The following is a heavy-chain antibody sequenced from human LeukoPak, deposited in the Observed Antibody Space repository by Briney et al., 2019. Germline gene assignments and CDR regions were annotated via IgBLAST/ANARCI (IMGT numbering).Heavy chain of an antibody. CDR1: GFTSSSYW. CDR3: AKLPDYSAAAGTWYDY. J-gene: IGHJ4*02. V-gene: IGHV3-74*01. CDR2: INSDGSST. D-gene: IGHD6-13*01. Sequence: GGSLRLSCAASGFTSSSYWMHWVRQAPGKGLVWVSRINSDGSSTSYADSVKGRFTISRDNAKNTLYLQMNSLRAEDTAVYYCAKLPDYSAAAGTWYDYWGQGTLVTVSS.